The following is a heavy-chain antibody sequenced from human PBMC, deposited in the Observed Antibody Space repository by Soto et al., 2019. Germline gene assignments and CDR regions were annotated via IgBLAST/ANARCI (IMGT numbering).Heavy chain of an antibody. V-gene: IGHV4-39*07. CDR1: SASISSSSYT. CDR3: ARLGGYYQALAH. CDR2: IYYSGTT. Sequence: SETLSLTCTVSSASISSSSYTWGWIRQPPGKGLEWIGSIYYSGTTYYNPSLNSRLTVSVDTSKHQFSLKLSSVTAADTAVYFCARLGGYYQALAHWSQGTLVTVSS. J-gene: IGHJ4*02. D-gene: IGHD3-3*01.